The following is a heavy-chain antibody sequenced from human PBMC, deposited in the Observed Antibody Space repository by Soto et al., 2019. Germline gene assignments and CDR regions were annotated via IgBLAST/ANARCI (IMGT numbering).Heavy chain of an antibody. D-gene: IGHD4-17*01. Sequence: GGSLRLSCAASGFTFSSYGMHWVRQAPGKGLEWVAVIWYDGSNKYYADSVKGRFTISRDNSKNTLYLQMNSLRAEDTAVYYCAREHRGPTVTKYWYFDLWGRGTLVTVSS. CDR3: AREHRGPTVTKYWYFDL. CDR1: GFTFSSYG. J-gene: IGHJ2*01. V-gene: IGHV3-33*01. CDR2: IWYDGSNK.